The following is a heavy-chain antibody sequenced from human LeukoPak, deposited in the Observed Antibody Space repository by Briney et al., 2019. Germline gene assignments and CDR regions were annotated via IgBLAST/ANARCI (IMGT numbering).Heavy chain of an antibody. V-gene: IGHV3-30*18. Sequence: GRSLRLSCAASGFTFSSYGMHWVRQAPGKGLEWVAVISYDGSNKYYADSVKGRFTISRDNSKNTLYLQMNSLRAEDTAVYYCAEGWGLQALDYWGQGTLVTVSS. CDR2: ISYDGSNK. CDR1: GFTFSSYG. J-gene: IGHJ4*02. CDR3: AEGWGLQALDY. D-gene: IGHD5-24*01.